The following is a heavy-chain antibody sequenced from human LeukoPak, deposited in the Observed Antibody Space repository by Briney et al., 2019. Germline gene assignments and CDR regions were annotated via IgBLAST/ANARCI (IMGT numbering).Heavy chain of an antibody. CDR2: TSHDEGNK. D-gene: IGHD5-18*01. CDR1: GFTFSNYA. J-gene: IGHJ4*02. V-gene: IGHV3-30-3*01. Sequence: GGSLRLSCAASGFTFSNYAMHWVRHAPGKGLEWVAATSHDEGNKYYADSVKGRFTISRDNSRNTLYLEVNSLRTDDTAVYYCARGPGLAMGKGYFDYCGQGTLVTVSS. CDR3: ARGPGLAMGKGYFDY.